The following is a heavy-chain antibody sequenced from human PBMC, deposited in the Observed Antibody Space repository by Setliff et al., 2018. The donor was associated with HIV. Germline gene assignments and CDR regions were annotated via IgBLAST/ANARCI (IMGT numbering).Heavy chain of an antibody. D-gene: IGHD3-10*01. CDR3: TGDYNSGSNRFDY. CDR1: GGSISRGDYY. CDR2: IYTSGSTSGST. V-gene: IGHV4-61*09. Sequence: TLSLTCTVSGGSISRGDYYWNWIRQPAGKGLEWIGHIYTSGSTSGSTYYNPSLKSRVIISVDMSKNQFSLKLTSVTAADAAVYYCTGDYNSGSNRFDYWGQGTPVTVSS. J-gene: IGHJ4*02.